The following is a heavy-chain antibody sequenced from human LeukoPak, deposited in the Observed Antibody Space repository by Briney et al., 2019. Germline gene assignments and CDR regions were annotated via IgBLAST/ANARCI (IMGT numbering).Heavy chain of an antibody. CDR3: ARARRVGEDWFDP. D-gene: IGHD1-26*01. CDR2: VYCSGST. CDR1: GDSISSYY. Sequence: SGTLSLTCTVSGDSISSYYWSWIRQPPGKGLEWIGYVYCSGSTKYNPSLRSRVTISVDTSKNQFSLKLSSVTAADTAVYYCARARRVGEDWFDPWGQRTLVTVSS. J-gene: IGHJ5*02. V-gene: IGHV4-59*08.